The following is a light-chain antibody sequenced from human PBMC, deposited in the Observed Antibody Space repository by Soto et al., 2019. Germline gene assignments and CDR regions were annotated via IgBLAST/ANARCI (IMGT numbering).Light chain of an antibody. V-gene: IGKV3-15*01. J-gene: IGKJ4*01. CDR3: QQYYYWPLT. Sequence: EIVMTQSPATLSVSPGERATLSCRASQSVSSNLAWYQQKPGQAPRLLIYGASTRATGIPARFSGSGSGTELTLTISSLQSEDFAVYSCQQYYYWPLTFGGGTKV. CDR1: QSVSSN. CDR2: GAS.